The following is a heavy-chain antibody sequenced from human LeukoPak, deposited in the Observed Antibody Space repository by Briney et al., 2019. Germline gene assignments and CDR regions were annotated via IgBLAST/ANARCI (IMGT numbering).Heavy chain of an antibody. D-gene: IGHD6-13*01. CDR1: GFTVSSNY. V-gene: IGHV3-53*01. J-gene: IGHJ4*02. CDR2: IYSDGST. Sequence: GGSLTLSCAASGFTVSSNYMSWVRQAPGKGLEWVSLIYSDGSTFYADSVKGRFTISRDNSKNTLNLQMNSLRAEDTAVYYCARVFAAAVSFEYWGQGTLVTDCS. CDR3: ARVFAAAVSFEY.